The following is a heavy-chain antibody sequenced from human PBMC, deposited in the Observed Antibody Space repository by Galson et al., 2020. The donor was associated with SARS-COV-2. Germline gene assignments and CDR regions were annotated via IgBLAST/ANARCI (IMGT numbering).Heavy chain of an antibody. D-gene: IGHD1-26*01. J-gene: IGHJ5*02. V-gene: IGHV1-24*01. Sequence: ASVKVSCKVSGYTLTELSMHWVRQAPGKGLEWMGGFDPEDGETIYAQKFQGRVTMTEDTSTDTAYMELSSLRSKDTAVYYCATGSPLGAPGNWFDPWGQGTLVTVSS. CDR3: ATGSPLGAPGNWFDP. CDR1: GYTLTELS. CDR2: FDPEDGET.